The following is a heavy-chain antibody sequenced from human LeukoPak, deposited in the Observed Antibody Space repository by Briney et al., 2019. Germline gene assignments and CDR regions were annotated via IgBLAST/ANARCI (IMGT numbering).Heavy chain of an antibody. CDR3: AKFGVVVGFDAFDI. V-gene: IGHV3-23*01. J-gene: IGHJ3*02. CDR2: ISGSGGST. Sequence: GGSLRLSCAASGFTFSNAWMNWVRQAPGKGLEWVSAISGSGGSTYYADSVKGRFTISRDNSKNTLYLQMNSLRAEDTAVYYCAKFGVVVGFDAFDIWGQGTMVTVSS. D-gene: IGHD2-2*01. CDR1: GFTFSNAW.